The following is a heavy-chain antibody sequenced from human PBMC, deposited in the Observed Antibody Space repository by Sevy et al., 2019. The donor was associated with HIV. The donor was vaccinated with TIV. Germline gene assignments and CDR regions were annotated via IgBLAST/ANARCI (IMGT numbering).Heavy chain of an antibody. CDR2: ISRSGSST. CDR1: GFTFSNYA. D-gene: IGHD2-2*01. CDR3: AKVDVVVPVADYGLDV. J-gene: IGHJ6*02. Sequence: GGSLRLSCAASGFTFSNYAMSWVRQAPGKGLQWISSISRSGSSTDYADSVKGRFTISRDNSLNTLYLQMNSLRAEDTAVYYCAKVDVVVPVADYGLDVWGHGTTVTVSS. V-gene: IGHV3-23*01.